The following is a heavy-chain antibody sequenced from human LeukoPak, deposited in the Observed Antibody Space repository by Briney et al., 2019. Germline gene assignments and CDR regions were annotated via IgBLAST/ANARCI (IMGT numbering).Heavy chain of an antibody. CDR3: ARDPPPYYYDSSGYYGY. Sequence: GGSLRLSCAASGFTFSSYAMSWVRQAPGKGLEWVSVIYSGGSTYYADSVKGRFTISRDNSKNTLYLQMNSLRAEDTAVYYCARDPPPYYYDSSGYYGYWGQGTLVTVSS. D-gene: IGHD3-22*01. V-gene: IGHV3-53*01. CDR2: IYSGGST. CDR1: GFTFSSYA. J-gene: IGHJ4*02.